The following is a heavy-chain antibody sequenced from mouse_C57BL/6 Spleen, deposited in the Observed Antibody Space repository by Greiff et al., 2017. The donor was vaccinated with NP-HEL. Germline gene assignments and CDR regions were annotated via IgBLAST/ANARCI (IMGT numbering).Heavy chain of an antibody. J-gene: IGHJ4*01. CDR1: GYSITSGYY. Sequence: ESGPGLVKPSQSLSLTCSVTGYSITSGYYWNWIRQFPGNKLEWMGYISYDGSNNYNPSLKNRISITRDTSKNQFFLKLNSVTTEDTATYYCASNYNLYYYAMDYWGQGTSVTVSS. V-gene: IGHV3-6*01. D-gene: IGHD2-1*01. CDR2: ISYDGSN. CDR3: ASNYNLYYYAMDY.